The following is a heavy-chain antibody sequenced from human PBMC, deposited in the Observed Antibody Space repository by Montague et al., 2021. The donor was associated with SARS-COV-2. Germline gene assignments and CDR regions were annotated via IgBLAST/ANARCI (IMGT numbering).Heavy chain of an antibody. J-gene: IGHJ4*02. CDR2: ISDRGNT. D-gene: IGHD3-22*01. CDR3: ARRVSWVTMIVVVAYFDY. CDR1: GDSISNHY. Sequence: SETLSLTCSVSGDSISNHYWSWIRQPPGKGLEWIGYISDRGNTKYNTSLKSPVTISADTPKNQFSLRLSSVTAADTAVYYCARRVSWVTMIVVVAYFDYWGQGTLVTISS. V-gene: IGHV4-59*11.